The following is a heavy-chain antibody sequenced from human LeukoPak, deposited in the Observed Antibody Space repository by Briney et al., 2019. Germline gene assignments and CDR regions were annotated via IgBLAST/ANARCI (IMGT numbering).Heavy chain of an antibody. CDR1: GFTFSSYS. V-gene: IGHV3-21*01. D-gene: IGHD6-6*01. CDR3: ARVRDPAARRLADAFDI. J-gene: IGHJ3*02. CDR2: ISSSSSYI. Sequence: PGGSLRLSCAASGFTFSSYSMNWVRQAPGKGLEWVSSISSSSSYIYYADSVKGRFTISRDNAKNSLYLQMNSLRAEDTAVYYCARVRDPAARRLADAFDIRGQGTMVTVSS.